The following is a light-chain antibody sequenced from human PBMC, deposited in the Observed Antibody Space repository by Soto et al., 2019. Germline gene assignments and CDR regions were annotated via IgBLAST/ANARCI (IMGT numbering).Light chain of an antibody. CDR2: GAS. Sequence: EIVMTQSPATLSVSPGERATLSCRASQSVSSKLAWYQQKTGQAPRLLIYGASTRATGIPARFSGSGSGTEFTLTISSLQSEDFAVYYCQQYNNWPPGTFGGGTKVEIK. CDR1: QSVSSK. CDR3: QQYNNWPPGT. J-gene: IGKJ4*01. V-gene: IGKV3-15*01.